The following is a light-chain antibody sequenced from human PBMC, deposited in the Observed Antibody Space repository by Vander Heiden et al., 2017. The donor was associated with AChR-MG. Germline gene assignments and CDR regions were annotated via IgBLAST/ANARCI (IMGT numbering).Light chain of an antibody. CDR3: QQYHNWPPLT. V-gene: IGKV3-15*01. Sequence: EIVMTQSPATLSVSPGARATLSCRASQSVRSNLAWYQQKAGRAPRLLIYDASTRATGIPARFSGSGSGTEFTLTISSLQSEDFAVYYCQQYHNWPPLTFGGGTKVEIK. CDR2: DAS. CDR1: QSVRSN. J-gene: IGKJ4*01.